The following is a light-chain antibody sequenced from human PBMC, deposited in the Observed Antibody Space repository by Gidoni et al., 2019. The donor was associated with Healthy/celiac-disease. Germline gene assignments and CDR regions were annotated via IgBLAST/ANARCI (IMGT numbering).Light chain of an antibody. CDR3: NSRDRRCNV. J-gene: IGLJ1*01. CDR2: GKN. CDR1: SLSSYY. Sequence: SSELTQDPDVSVAVGQTVRITCQGDSLSSYYASWYQQKPGQAPVLVIYGKNNRPSGIPDRFSGSRSGNPASFTLTGAPAEDEADHFCNSRDRRCNVFGTGSQVTVL. V-gene: IGLV3-19*01.